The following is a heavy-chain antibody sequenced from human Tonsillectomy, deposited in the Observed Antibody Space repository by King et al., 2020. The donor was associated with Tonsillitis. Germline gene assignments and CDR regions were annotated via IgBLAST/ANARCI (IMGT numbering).Heavy chain of an antibody. CDR1: GFTSSDYY. CDR2: ISSSSDYT. J-gene: IGHJ5*02. Sequence: VQLVESGGGLVKPGGSLRLSCAASGFTSSDYYMSWIRQAPGKGLEWVSYISSSSDYTNYADSVKGRFTISRDNAKNSLYLQMNSLRAEDTAMYYCARGPVAATASGWFDPWGQGTLVTVSS. D-gene: IGHD2-15*01. CDR3: ARGPVAATASGWFDP. V-gene: IGHV3-11*05.